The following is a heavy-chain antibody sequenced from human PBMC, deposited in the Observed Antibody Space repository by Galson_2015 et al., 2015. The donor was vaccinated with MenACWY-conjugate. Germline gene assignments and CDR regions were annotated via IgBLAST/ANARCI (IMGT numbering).Heavy chain of an antibody. D-gene: IGHD3/OR15-3a*01. Sequence: SLRLSCAASGFTFSDYWMHWLRHSPGKGLVWVSRVKSDESTTNYTDSVKGGFTISRDNAKNTVFLQMNSLRSEDTAVYYCARCWTTSSPLVYWGQGSLVTVSS. CDR3: ARCWTTSSPLVY. CDR2: VKSDESTT. V-gene: IGHV3-74*01. J-gene: IGHJ4*02. CDR1: GFTFSDYW.